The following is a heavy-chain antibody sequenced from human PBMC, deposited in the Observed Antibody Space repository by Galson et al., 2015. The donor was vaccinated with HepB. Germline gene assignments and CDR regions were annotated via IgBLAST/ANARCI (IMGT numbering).Heavy chain of an antibody. Sequence: SLRLSCAASTFIFSTYSMNWVRQAPGKGLEWVSAISGSGGSTYYADSVKGRFTISRDNSKNTLYLQMNSLRAEDTAVYYCAKDAGHGSGYYYFDYWGQGTLVTVSS. D-gene: IGHD3-22*01. CDR1: TFIFSTYS. V-gene: IGHV3-23*01. CDR3: AKDAGHGSGYYYFDY. J-gene: IGHJ4*02. CDR2: ISGSGGST.